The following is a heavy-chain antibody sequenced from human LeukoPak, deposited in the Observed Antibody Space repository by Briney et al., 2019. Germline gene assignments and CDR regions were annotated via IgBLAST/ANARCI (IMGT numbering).Heavy chain of an antibody. J-gene: IGHJ4*02. CDR1: GGSISSGSYY. Sequence: SQALSLTCTVSGGSISSGSYYGRWIRQPAGKALEWLGRIDSSGSTNYNPSLKSRVTISVDTSKNQFSLKLSSVTAADTAMYYCARELSPRDGKGYYFDYWGQGTLVTVSS. CDR2: IDSSGST. D-gene: IGHD2-21*02. CDR3: ARELSPRDGKGYYFDY. V-gene: IGHV4-61*02.